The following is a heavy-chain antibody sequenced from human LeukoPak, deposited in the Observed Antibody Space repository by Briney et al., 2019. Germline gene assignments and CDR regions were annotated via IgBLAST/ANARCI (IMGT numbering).Heavy chain of an antibody. V-gene: IGHV1-46*01. CDR2: INPSGGGT. CDR1: VYTFTSYY. J-gene: IGHJ4*02. D-gene: IGHD5-24*01. Sequence: ASVKVSCKASVYTFTSYYMHWVRQAPGQGLEWMGIINPSGGGTSYAQKFQGRVTMTRDTSTSTVYMELGSLRSEDTAVYYCARSELQFDYFDYWGQGTLVTVSS. CDR3: ARSELQFDYFDY.